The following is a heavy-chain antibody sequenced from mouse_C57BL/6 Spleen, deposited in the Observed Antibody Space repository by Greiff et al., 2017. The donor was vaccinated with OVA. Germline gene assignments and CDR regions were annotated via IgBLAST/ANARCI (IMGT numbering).Heavy chain of an antibody. CDR1: GYAFSSSW. D-gene: IGHD3-2*02. Sequence: QVQLQQSGPELVKPGASVKISCKASGYAFSSSWMNWVKQRPGKGLEWIGRIYPGDGDTNYNGKFKGKATLTADKSSSTAYMQLSSLTSEDSAVYFCAREQLRLPYYFDYWGQGTTLTASS. J-gene: IGHJ2*01. CDR3: AREQLRLPYYFDY. V-gene: IGHV1-82*01. CDR2: IYPGDGDT.